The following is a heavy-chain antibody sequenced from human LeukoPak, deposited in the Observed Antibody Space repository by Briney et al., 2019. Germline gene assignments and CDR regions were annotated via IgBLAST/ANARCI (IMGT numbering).Heavy chain of an antibody. CDR1: GFTFSTYS. CDR3: AKEMGFCSGGSCYRWFDS. J-gene: IGHJ5*01. Sequence: GGSLRLSCAASGFTFSTYSMSWVRQAPGKGPEWLSSISTSSITKYYADSVKGRFTISRDDAKNSLSLQMNSLRADDTAVYYCAKEMGFCSGGSCYRWFDSWGQGTLVTVSS. CDR2: ISTSSITK. D-gene: IGHD2-15*01. V-gene: IGHV3-48*01.